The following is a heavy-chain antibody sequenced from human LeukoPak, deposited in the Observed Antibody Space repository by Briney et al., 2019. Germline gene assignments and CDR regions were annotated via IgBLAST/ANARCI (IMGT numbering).Heavy chain of an antibody. CDR3: ARDPLRGDGYTFDS. J-gene: IGHJ4*02. D-gene: IGHD2-21*01. CDR1: GFTFSDYY. Sequence: PGGSLRLSCAASGFTFSDYYMTWIRQAPGKGLEWVSCITSGGTSIYYADSVKGRFTISRDNAKKLLFLQMNSLRAEDTAVYYCARDPLRGDGYTFDSWGQGTLVTVSS. V-gene: IGHV3-11*04. CDR2: ITSGGTSI.